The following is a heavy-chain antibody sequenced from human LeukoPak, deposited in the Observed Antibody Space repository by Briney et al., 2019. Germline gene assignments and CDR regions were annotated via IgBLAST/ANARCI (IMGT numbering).Heavy chain of an antibody. CDR1: GGSLSNYG. CDR3: ARDRYYDSRGNFYESGY. V-gene: IGHV1-69*05. Sequence: GASVKASCKTSGGSLSNYGISWVRQAPGQGLEWMGGIIPIFGTANYAQKFQGRVTITTDESTSTAYMELNRLRSEDTAVYYCARDRYYDSRGNFYESGYWGQGTLVTVSS. D-gene: IGHD3-22*01. CDR2: IIPIFGTA. J-gene: IGHJ4*02.